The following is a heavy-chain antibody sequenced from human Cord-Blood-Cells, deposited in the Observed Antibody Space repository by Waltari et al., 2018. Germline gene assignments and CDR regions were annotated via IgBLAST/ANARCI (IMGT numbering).Heavy chain of an antibody. D-gene: IGHD3-10*01. CDR3: ARGRWGSGSYYDY. V-gene: IGHV4-34*01. CDR2: INHSGST. CDR1: GGSFSRDY. Sequence: QVQLQQWGAGLSKPSETLYLTSAVYGGSFSRDYRSWIRQPPGKGLEWIGEINHSGSTNYNPSLKSRVTISVDTSKNQFSLKLSSVTAADTAVYYCARGRWGSGSYYDYWGQGTLVTVSS. J-gene: IGHJ4*02.